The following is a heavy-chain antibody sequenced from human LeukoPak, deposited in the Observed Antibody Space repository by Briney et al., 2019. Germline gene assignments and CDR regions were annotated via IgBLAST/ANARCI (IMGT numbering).Heavy chain of an antibody. CDR3: ARDDPSGFGGY. Sequence: AGGSLRLSCAASGFTFSSYSMNWVRQAPGKGLEWVSSISSSSSYIYYADSVKGRFTISRDNAKNSLYLQMNSLGAEDTAVYYCARDDPSGFGGYWGQGTLVTVSS. D-gene: IGHD3-10*01. CDR2: ISSSSSYI. J-gene: IGHJ4*02. V-gene: IGHV3-21*01. CDR1: GFTFSSYS.